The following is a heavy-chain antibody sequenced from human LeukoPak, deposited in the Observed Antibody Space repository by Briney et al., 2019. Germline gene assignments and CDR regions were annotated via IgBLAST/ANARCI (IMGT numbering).Heavy chain of an antibody. J-gene: IGHJ4*02. D-gene: IGHD3-10*01. Sequence: GGSLRLSCAASGFTFSSYAMHWVRQAPGKGLEWVAVISYDGSNKYYADSVKGRFTISRDNAKNSLYLQMNSLRAEDTAVYYCARDRGIRFGANRFDYWGQGTLVTVSS. CDR3: ARDRGIRFGANRFDY. CDR1: GFTFSSYA. V-gene: IGHV3-30*04. CDR2: ISYDGSNK.